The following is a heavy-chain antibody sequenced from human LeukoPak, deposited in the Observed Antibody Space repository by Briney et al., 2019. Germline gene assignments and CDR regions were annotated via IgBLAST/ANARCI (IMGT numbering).Heavy chain of an antibody. CDR3: ARDSAYSSSSDYAFDI. CDR2: IYTSGST. CDR1: GGSISSYY. Sequence: SETLSLTCTASGGSISSYYWSWIRQPAGKGLEWIGRIYTSGSTNYNPSLKSRVTMSVDTSKNQFSLKLSSVTAADTAVYYCARDSAYSSSSDYAFDIWGQGTMVTVSS. D-gene: IGHD6-6*01. V-gene: IGHV4-4*07. J-gene: IGHJ3*02.